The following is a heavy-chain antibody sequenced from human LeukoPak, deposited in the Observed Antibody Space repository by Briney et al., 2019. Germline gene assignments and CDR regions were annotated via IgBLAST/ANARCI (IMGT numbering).Heavy chain of an antibody. Sequence: GGSLRLSCAASGFTFSTYRMNWVRQAPGKGLEGVSYTSSSSSTIYYADSVKGRFTISRDNAKNSLYLQMNSLRAEDTGVYDCARLAHDAFDIWVQGTLVTVSS. J-gene: IGHJ3*02. CDR3: ARLAHDAFDI. V-gene: IGHV3-48*01. D-gene: IGHD2-15*01. CDR2: TSSSSSTI. CDR1: GFTFSTYR.